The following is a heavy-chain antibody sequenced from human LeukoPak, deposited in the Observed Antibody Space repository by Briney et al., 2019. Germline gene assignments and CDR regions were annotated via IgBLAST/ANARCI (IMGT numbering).Heavy chain of an antibody. CDR3: AKDLSPLYYYYGMDV. J-gene: IGHJ6*02. Sequence: GGSLRLSCAASGFTFSSYAMSWIRQAPGKGLEWVSGISGSGGSTYYADSVKGRFTISRDNSKNTLYLQMNSLSAEDTAVYYCAKDLSPLYYYYGMDVWGQGTTVTVSS. V-gene: IGHV3-23*01. CDR1: GFTFSSYA. CDR2: ISGSGGST.